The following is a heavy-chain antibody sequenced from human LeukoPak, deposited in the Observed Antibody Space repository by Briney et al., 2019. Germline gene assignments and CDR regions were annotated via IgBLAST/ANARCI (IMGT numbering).Heavy chain of an antibody. CDR1: GGSISSYY. J-gene: IGHJ4*02. CDR3: ARGGSSWPTAFDY. CDR2: IYYSGST. V-gene: IGHV4-59*01. Sequence: SETLSLTCTVSGGSISSYYWSWIRQPPGKGLEWIGYIYYSGSTNYNPSLKSRVTISVDTSKNQFSLRLSSVTAADTAVYYCARGGSSWPTAFDYWGQGTLVTVSS. D-gene: IGHD6-13*01.